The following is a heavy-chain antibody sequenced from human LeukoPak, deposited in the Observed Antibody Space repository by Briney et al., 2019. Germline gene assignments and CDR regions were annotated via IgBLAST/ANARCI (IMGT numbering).Heavy chain of an antibody. CDR1: GFTFSSYA. CDR2: ISGSGGST. Sequence: GGSLRPSCAASGFTFSSYAMSWVRQAPGKGLEWVSAISGSGGSTYYADSVKGRFTISRDNSKNTLYLQMNSLRAEDTAVYYCAKVQDIFGVVNNWFDPWGQGTLVTVSS. CDR3: AKVQDIFGVVNNWFDP. V-gene: IGHV3-23*01. J-gene: IGHJ5*02. D-gene: IGHD3-3*02.